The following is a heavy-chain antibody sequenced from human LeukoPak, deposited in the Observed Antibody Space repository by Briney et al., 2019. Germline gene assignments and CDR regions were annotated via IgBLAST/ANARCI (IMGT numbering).Heavy chain of an antibody. J-gene: IGHJ6*03. V-gene: IGHV7-4-1*02. D-gene: IGHD6-13*01. Sequence: ASVKVSCKASGYTFTSYAMNWVRQAPGRGLEWMGWINTNTGNPTYAQGFAGRFVFSLDTSVSTAYLQISSLKAEDTAVYYCARDPTQYSSSWDYYYYYMDVWGKGTTVTVSS. CDR2: INTNTGNP. CDR1: GYTFTSYA. CDR3: ARDPTQYSSSWDYYYYYMDV.